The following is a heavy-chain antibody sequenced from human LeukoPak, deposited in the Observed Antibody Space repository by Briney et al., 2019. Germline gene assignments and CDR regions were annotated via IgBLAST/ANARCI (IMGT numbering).Heavy chain of an antibody. V-gene: IGHV3-49*04. CDR3: CAGYYFDY. J-gene: IGHJ4*02. D-gene: IGHD3-10*02. Sequence: PGRSLRLSCAASGFTFSSYTMHWVRQAPGKGLEWVGFIRSKAYGGTTEYAASVKGRFTISRDDSKSIAYLQMNSLKTEDTAVYYCCAGYYFDYWGQGTLVTVSS. CDR1: GFTFSSYT. CDR2: IRSKAYGGTT.